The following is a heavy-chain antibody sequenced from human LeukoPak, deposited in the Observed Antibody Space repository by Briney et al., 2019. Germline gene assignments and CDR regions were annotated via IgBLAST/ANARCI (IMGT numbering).Heavy chain of an antibody. CDR3: ARGKGFVGHFDF. CDR1: GGTFRSNA. D-gene: IGHD2-15*01. Sequence: SVKVSCKASGGTFRSNAISWVRQPPGQGPEWMGRIIPIFGTAEYAEKFQGRVTITADKSTSTAYMELSSLKSEDTALYYCARGKGFVGHFDFWGQGTLVPSLQ. J-gene: IGHJ4*02. CDR2: IIPIFGTA. V-gene: IGHV1-69*06.